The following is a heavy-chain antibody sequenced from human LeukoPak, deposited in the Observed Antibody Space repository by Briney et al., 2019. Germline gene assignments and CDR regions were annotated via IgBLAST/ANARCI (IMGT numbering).Heavy chain of an antibody. CDR2: ISAYNGHT. D-gene: IGHD3-9*01. CDR3: ARDGARLRYFDWLSNGPPPDY. Sequence: ASVKVSCKASGYTFTNYGIIWVRQAPGQGLEWMGWISAYNGHTKYAQKFQGRVTMTTDTSTSTAYMELRSLRSDDTAVYYCARDGARLRYFDWLSNGPPPDYWGQGTLVTVSS. CDR1: GYTFTNYG. V-gene: IGHV1-18*01. J-gene: IGHJ4*02.